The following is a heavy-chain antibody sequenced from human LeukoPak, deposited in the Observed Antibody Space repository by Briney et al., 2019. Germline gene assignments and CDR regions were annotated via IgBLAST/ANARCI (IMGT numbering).Heavy chain of an antibody. V-gene: IGHV3-11*01. J-gene: IGHJ4*02. Sequence: GGSLRLSCAASGFTFSDYYMSWIRQAPGKGLEWVSYISSSGNTIYYAHSVKGRVTISRDNAKNSLYLQMNSLRAEDTAVYYCARPKYSSGWQIFDYWGQGTLVTASS. CDR3: ARPKYSSGWQIFDY. D-gene: IGHD6-25*01. CDR1: GFTFSDYY. CDR2: ISSSGNTI.